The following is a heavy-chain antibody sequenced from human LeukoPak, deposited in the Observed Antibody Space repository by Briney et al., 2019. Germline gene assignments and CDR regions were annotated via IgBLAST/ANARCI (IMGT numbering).Heavy chain of an antibody. J-gene: IGHJ4*02. D-gene: IGHD1-26*01. CDR2: INSDGSST. Sequence: PGGSLRLSCAASGFTFSSYWMHWVRQAPGKGRVWVSRINSDGSSTSYADSVKGRFTISRDNAKNTLYLQMNSLRAEDTAVYYCARDLGSGSYFDYWGQGTLVTVSS. V-gene: IGHV3-74*01. CDR1: GFTFSSYW. CDR3: ARDLGSGSYFDY.